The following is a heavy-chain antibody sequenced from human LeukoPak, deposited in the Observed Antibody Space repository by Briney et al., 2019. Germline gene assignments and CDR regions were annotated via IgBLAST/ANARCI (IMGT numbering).Heavy chain of an antibody. CDR3: ARDPSSYWYFDL. V-gene: IGHV3-33*01. Sequence: PGRSLRLSCAASGFTFSSYGMHWVRQAPGKGLEWVAVIWYDGSNKYYADSVKGRYTISRDNSKNTLYLQMNSLRAEDTAVYYCARDPSSYWYFDLWGRGTLVTVSS. CDR1: GFTFSSYG. CDR2: IWYDGSNK. J-gene: IGHJ2*01.